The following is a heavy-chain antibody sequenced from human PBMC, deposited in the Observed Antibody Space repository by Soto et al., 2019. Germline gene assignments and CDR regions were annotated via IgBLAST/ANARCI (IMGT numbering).Heavy chain of an antibody. V-gene: IGHV4-34*01. Sequence: SETLSLTCAAYGGSFSGYYWTWIRQPPGTGLEWIGEINHSGSTNYNPSLKSRVTISVDTSKNQFSLKLTSVTAADTAAYYCARDKITGLFDYWGQGTLVTVSS. D-gene: IGHD2-8*02. CDR2: INHSGST. CDR1: GGSFSGYY. J-gene: IGHJ4*02. CDR3: ARDKITGLFDY.